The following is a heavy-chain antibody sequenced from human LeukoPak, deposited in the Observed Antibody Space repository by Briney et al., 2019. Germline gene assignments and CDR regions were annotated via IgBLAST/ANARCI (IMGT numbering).Heavy chain of an antibody. J-gene: IGHJ3*02. CDR1: GYTFTSYG. D-gene: IGHD3-22*01. CDR2: ISAYNGNT. CDR3: ARHFADDYYDSSATSDAFDI. Sequence: ASVKVSCKASGYTFTSYGISWVRQAPGQGLEWMRWISAYNGNTNYAQKLQGRVTMTTDTSTSTAYMELRSLRSDDTAVYYCARHFADDYYDSSATSDAFDIWGQGTMVTVSS. V-gene: IGHV1-18*01.